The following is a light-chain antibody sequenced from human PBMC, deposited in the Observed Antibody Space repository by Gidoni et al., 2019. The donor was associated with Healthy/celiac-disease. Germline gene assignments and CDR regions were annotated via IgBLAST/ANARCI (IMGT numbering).Light chain of an antibody. Sequence: DIQMTQSPSFLSASVGDRVTITCRASQGISSYLAWYQQKPGKDPKLLIYAASTLQSGVPSRFSGSGSGTEFTLTISSLQPEDFATYYCQQLNSYPHTFGQGTKLEIK. CDR2: AAS. J-gene: IGKJ2*01. V-gene: IGKV1-9*01. CDR1: QGISSY. CDR3: QQLNSYPHT.